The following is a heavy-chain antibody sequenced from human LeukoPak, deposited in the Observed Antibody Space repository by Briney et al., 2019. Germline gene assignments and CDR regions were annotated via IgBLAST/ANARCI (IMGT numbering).Heavy chain of an antibody. D-gene: IGHD4-23*01. CDR2: IYYSGST. J-gene: IGHJ4*02. CDR1: GGSISSYY. Sequence: SETLSLTCTVSGGSISSYYWSWIRQPPGKGLEWIGYIYYSGSTNYNPSLKSRVTISVDTSKNQFSLKLSSVTAADTAVYYCARRGYGGNSGGHFDYWGQGTLVTVSS. V-gene: IGHV4-59*01. CDR3: ARRGYGGNSGGHFDY.